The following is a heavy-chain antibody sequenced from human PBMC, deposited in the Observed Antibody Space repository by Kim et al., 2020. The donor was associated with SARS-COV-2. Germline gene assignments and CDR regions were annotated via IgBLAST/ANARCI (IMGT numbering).Heavy chain of an antibody. Sequence: GGSLRLSCSASGFTFGDYAMGWFRRAPGRGLEWVTFIRSRVYGGTTEYAASVKGRFTISRDDSKSIAYLQMNSLKTEDTAVYYCSRRWIEVEDYFDYWGQGTLVTVSS. CDR1: GFTFGDYA. V-gene: IGHV3-49*03. D-gene: IGHD3-22*01. CDR2: IRSRVYGGTT. J-gene: IGHJ4*02. CDR3: SRRWIEVEDYFDY.